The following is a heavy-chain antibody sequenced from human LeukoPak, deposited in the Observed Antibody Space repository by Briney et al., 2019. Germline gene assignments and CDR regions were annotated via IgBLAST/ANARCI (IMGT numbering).Heavy chain of an antibody. Sequence: GGSLRLSCAAAGFTFDDYAMHWLRQAPGKGLEWVSGISWNSGSIGYADSVKGRFTISRDNAKNSLYLQMNSLRAEDMALYYCAKGTDYGDYAYFDYWGQGTLVTVSS. J-gene: IGHJ4*02. CDR3: AKGTDYGDYAYFDY. CDR1: GFTFDDYA. V-gene: IGHV3-9*03. D-gene: IGHD4-17*01. CDR2: ISWNSGSI.